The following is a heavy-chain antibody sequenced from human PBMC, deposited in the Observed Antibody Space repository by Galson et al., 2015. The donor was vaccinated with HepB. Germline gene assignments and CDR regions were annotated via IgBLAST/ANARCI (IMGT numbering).Heavy chain of an antibody. CDR2: NSSSSSYI. D-gene: IGHD2-15*01. J-gene: IGHJ4*02. CDR3: ARDLAGVVVAATTFDH. Sequence: SLRLSCAASGFTFSSYSMNWVRQAPGKGLEWVSSNSSSSSYIYYADSVKGRFTISRDNAKNSLYLQMNSLRAEDTAVYYCARDLAGVVVAATTFDHWGQGTLVTVSS. CDR1: GFTFSSYS. V-gene: IGHV3-21*01.